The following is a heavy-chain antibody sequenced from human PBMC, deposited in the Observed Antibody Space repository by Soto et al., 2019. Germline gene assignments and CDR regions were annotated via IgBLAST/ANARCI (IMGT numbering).Heavy chain of an antibody. CDR1: GGSISSSRYY. CDR3: ASPKIAFYDWFDP. J-gene: IGHJ5*02. V-gene: IGHV4-39*01. CDR2: IYYSGST. D-gene: IGHD3-3*02. Sequence: SETRSLTCTVSGGSISSSRYYWGRIRQPPGKGLEWIGSIYYSGSTYYNPSLKSRVTISVDTSKNQFSLKLSSVTAADTAVYYCASPKIAFYDWFDPWGQGTLVTVSS.